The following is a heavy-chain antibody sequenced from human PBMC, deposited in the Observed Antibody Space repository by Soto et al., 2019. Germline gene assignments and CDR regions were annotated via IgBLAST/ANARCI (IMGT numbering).Heavy chain of an antibody. D-gene: IGHD3-10*01. Sequence: PSETLSLTCTVSGGSISSSSYYWGWIRQPPGKGLEWIGSIYYSGSTYYNPSLKSRVTISVDTSKNQFSLKLSSVTAADTAVYYRARQGVRGVIITPFGYYYYGMDVWGQGTTVT. CDR3: ARQGVRGVIITPFGYYYYGMDV. CDR2: IYYSGST. V-gene: IGHV4-39*01. J-gene: IGHJ6*02. CDR1: GGSISSSSYY.